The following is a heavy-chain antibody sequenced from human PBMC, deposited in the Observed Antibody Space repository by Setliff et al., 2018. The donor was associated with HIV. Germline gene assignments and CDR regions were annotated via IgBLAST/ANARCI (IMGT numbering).Heavy chain of an antibody. CDR1: GYTFTNYA. V-gene: IGHV1-3*01. J-gene: IGHJ4*02. Sequence: ASVKVSCKASGYTFTNYAIHWVRQAPGQRLEWMGWINAGNGNTKYSEKFQGRVTITRDTSASTAYMELNSLRSDDTAVYYCAYAAMGLYYFDYWGQGTLVTVSS. CDR2: INAGNGNT. CDR3: AYAAMGLYYFDY. D-gene: IGHD2-2*01.